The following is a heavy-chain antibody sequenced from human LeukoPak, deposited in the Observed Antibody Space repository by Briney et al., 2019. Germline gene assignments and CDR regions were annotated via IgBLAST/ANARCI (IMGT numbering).Heavy chain of an antibody. Sequence: GGSLRLSCAASGFTFSDYYMSWIRQAPGKGLEWVSYISSSGSTMYYADSVKGRFTISRDNAKNSLYLQMNSLRAEDTAVYYCASPSKGLLTAFDIWGQGTMVTVST. V-gene: IGHV3-11*04. CDR3: ASPSKGLLTAFDI. CDR2: ISSSGSTM. D-gene: IGHD1-26*01. J-gene: IGHJ3*02. CDR1: GFTFSDYY.